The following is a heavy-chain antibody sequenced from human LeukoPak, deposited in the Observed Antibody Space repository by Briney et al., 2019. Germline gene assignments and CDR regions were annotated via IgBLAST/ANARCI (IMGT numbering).Heavy chain of an antibody. D-gene: IGHD3-3*01. J-gene: IGHJ2*01. Sequence: SQTLSLTCTVSGGSISSGRYWRSWIRQHPGKGLEWIGYVYNSVSTYYSPSLRSRLSMSVDTSKNQFSLNLRSVTAADTAVYFCARAILTASGSVWYFDLWGRGTLVTVSS. V-gene: IGHV4-31*03. CDR2: VYNSVST. CDR3: ARAILTASGSVWYFDL. CDR1: GGSISSGRYW.